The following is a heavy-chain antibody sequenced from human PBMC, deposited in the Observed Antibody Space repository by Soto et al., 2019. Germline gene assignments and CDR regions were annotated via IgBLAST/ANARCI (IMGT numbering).Heavy chain of an antibody. D-gene: IGHD3-9*01. CDR3: ARHWKRYFDWLVWFDP. CDR2: IYYSGST. J-gene: IGHJ5*02. Sequence: SETLSLTCTVSGGSISSSSYYWGWIRQPPGKGLEWIGSIYYSGSTYYNPSLKSRVTISVDTSKNQFSLKLSSVTAADTAVYYCARHWKRYFDWLVWFDPWGQGTLVTVSS. V-gene: IGHV4-39*01. CDR1: GGSISSSSYY.